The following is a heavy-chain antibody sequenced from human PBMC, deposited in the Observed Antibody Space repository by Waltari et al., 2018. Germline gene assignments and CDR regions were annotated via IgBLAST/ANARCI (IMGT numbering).Heavy chain of an antibody. J-gene: IGHJ4*02. CDR3: AKDRGEEDGGYDLDH. V-gene: IGHV3-9*01. Sequence: EVHLVESGGGLVQPGMSLRLSCAASGFIFEEYAMQWVRQAPGKGLEWVSGIGHNSRKRDYAESVTGRFTISRDNAKNSVYLQMNSLKTEDTAFYYCAKDRGEEDGGYDLDHWGQGTLVIVSS. CDR1: GFIFEEYA. D-gene: IGHD5-12*01. CDR2: IGHNSRKR.